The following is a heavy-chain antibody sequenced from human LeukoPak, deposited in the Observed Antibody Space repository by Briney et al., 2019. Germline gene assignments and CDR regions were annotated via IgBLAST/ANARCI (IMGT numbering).Heavy chain of an antibody. CDR2: IYHSGST. D-gene: IGHD1-14*01. V-gene: IGHV4-30-2*01. Sequence: TLSLTCAVSGGSISSGGYSWNWIRQPPGKGLEWIGYIYHSGSTSYNPSLKSRVTISVDRSKNQFSLKLSSVTAADTAAYYCAKAPGLGAFDIWGQGTMVTVSS. CDR1: GGSISSGGYS. CDR3: AKAPGLGAFDI. J-gene: IGHJ3*02.